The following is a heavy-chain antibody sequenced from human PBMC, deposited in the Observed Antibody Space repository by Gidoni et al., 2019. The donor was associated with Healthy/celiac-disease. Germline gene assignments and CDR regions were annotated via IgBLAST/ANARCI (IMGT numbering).Heavy chain of an antibody. CDR2: IDTSGST. CDR1: GGSISRYH. V-gene: IGHV4-4*07. CDR3: ARGAPIAVAGTLYFDY. D-gene: IGHD6-19*01. J-gene: IGHJ4*02. Sequence: QVQLQESGPGLVKPSEALSLTCTVPGGSISRYHWSWSRQPAAKELEWIGRIDTSGSTNYNPSLKSRVTMSVDTSKNQFSLKLSAVTAADTAVYYCARGAPIAVAGTLYFDYWGQGTLVTVSS.